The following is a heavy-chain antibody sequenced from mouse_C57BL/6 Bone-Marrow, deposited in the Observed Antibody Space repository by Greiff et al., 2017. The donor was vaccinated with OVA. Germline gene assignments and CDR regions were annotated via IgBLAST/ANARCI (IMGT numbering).Heavy chain of an antibody. Sequence: EVKLVESGDGLVKPGGSLKLSCAASGFTFSSYAMSWVRQTPEKRLEWVAYISSGGDYIYYADTVKGRITISRDNARNTLYLQMSSLKSEDSAMYYCTSLLAAMYYWGQGTSVTVSS. D-gene: IGHD2-10*01. CDR3: TSLLAAMYY. J-gene: IGHJ4*01. V-gene: IGHV5-9-1*02. CDR1: GFTFSSYA. CDR2: ISSGGDYI.